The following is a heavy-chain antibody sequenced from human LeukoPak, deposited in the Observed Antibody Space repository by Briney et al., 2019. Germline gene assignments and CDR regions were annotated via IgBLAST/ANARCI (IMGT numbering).Heavy chain of an antibody. J-gene: IGHJ4*02. Sequence: GGFLRLSCAASGFTFSSYSMNWVRQAPGKGLEWVSSISSSSSYIYYADSVKGRFTISRDNAKNSLYLQMNSLRAEDTAVYYCAGNWGSLGGFDYWGQGTLVTVSS. V-gene: IGHV3-21*01. CDR2: ISSSSSYI. D-gene: IGHD7-27*01. CDR3: AGNWGSLGGFDY. CDR1: GFTFSSYS.